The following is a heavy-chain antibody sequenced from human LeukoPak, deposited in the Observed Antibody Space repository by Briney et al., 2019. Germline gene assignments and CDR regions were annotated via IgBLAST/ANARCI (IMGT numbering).Heavy chain of an antibody. CDR2: ISAYNGKT. D-gene: IGHD2-8*01. Sequence: ASVKVSCKASDYTFTNYGISWVRQAPGQGLEWMGWISAYNGKTYYAQKFQGRVIVTTDTSTSTAYMDLRSLRSDDTAVYYCAITNLDCKNGVCYDYWGQGTPVTVSS. CDR3: AITNLDCKNGVCYDY. V-gene: IGHV1-18*01. CDR1: DYTFTNYG. J-gene: IGHJ4*02.